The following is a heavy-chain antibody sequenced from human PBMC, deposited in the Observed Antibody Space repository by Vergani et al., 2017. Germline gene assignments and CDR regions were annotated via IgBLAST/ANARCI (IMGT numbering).Heavy chain of an antibody. CDR3: SRETDTVSSVSYNYYAMDV. J-gene: IGHJ6*02. V-gene: IGHV3-11*04. Sequence: QVQLVESGGGLVKPGGSLRLSCAASGFTFSDHYMSWVRQAPGKGLEWISYMSSGDSIYYADSVKGRFTVSRDNTKITLYLQMNSLRAEDTAVYYWSRETDTVSSVSYNYYAMDVWGQGTTVSVSS. CDR1: GFTFSDHY. D-gene: IGHD2-21*02. CDR2: MSSGDSI.